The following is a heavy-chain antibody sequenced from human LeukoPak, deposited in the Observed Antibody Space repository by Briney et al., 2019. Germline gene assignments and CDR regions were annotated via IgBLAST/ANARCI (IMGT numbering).Heavy chain of an antibody. D-gene: IGHD6-13*01. V-gene: IGHV3-7*01. CDR3: GRVIAGAIDY. CDR1: GFTFSGHS. Sequence: GGSLRLSCAASGFTFSGHSMTRVRQAPGKGLEWVANINLDGSERFYVDFVKGRFTISRDNADNSMYLQMNSLRAEDTAVYYCGRVIAGAIDYWGQGTLVTVSS. J-gene: IGHJ4*02. CDR2: INLDGSER.